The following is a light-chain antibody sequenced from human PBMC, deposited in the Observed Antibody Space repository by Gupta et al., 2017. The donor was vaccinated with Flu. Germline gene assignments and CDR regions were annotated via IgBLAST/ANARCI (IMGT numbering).Light chain of an antibody. CDR2: RNN. CDR1: GSNIGTNY. CDR3: STWHYKSVV. J-gene: IGLJ2*01. V-gene: IGLV1-47*01. Sequence: GQRVNISCSGSGSNIGTNYVYWYQHLPGAAPKLLIYRNNQRPSGVPDRFSASRSGTSASLAISGLRSDDEADYFCSTWHYKSVVFGGGTKLTVL.